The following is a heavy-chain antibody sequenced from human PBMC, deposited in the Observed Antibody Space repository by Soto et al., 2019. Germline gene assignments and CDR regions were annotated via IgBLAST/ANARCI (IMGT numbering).Heavy chain of an antibody. D-gene: IGHD3-22*01. CDR1: GFSLSTSGVG. Sequence: SGPTLVKPTQTLTLTCTFSGFSLSTSGVGVGWIRQPPGKALEWLALIYWNDDKRYSPSLKSRLTITKDTSKNQVVLTMTNMDPVDTATYYCARRYYYDSSGYDAFDIWGQGTMVTVSS. CDR3: ARRYYYDSSGYDAFDI. J-gene: IGHJ3*02. CDR2: IYWNDDK. V-gene: IGHV2-5*01.